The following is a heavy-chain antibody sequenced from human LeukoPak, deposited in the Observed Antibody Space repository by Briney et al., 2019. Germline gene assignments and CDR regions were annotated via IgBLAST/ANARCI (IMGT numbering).Heavy chain of an antibody. CDR3: ARVGYRSEYFDY. CDR2: ISHSGST. V-gene: IGHV4-34*01. Sequence: SETLSLTCAVYGGSFSGYYWSWIRQPPGKGLEWIGEISHSGSTNHNPFLKSRVTISVDTSKNQFSLKLSSVTAADTAVYYCARVGYRSEYFDYWGQGTLVTVSS. D-gene: IGHD5-18*01. CDR1: GGSFSGYY. J-gene: IGHJ4*02.